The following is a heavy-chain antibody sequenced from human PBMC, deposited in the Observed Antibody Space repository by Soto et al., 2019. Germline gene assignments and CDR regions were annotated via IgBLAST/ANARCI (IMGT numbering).Heavy chain of an antibody. D-gene: IGHD5-18*01. Sequence: GGSLRLSCAASGFTFSSYAMSWVRQAPGKGLEWVSAISGSGGSTYYADSVKGRFTISRDNSKNTLYLQMNSLRAEDTAVYYCAKDQDTVGYGYGYFDYWGQGTLVTVSS. J-gene: IGHJ4*02. V-gene: IGHV3-23*01. CDR2: ISGSGGST. CDR3: AKDQDTVGYGYGYFDY. CDR1: GFTFSSYA.